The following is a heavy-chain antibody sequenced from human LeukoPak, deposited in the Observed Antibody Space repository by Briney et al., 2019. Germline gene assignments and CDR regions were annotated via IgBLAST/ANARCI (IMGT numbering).Heavy chain of an antibody. D-gene: IGHD6-13*01. Sequence: ASVNVSCKASGYTFTGYRMHWVRQVPGQGLEWMAWINPNNGGTNYAQKFQGRVTLTRDTSISTTYMELSSLRSDDTAVYYCATSGSTWYNDYWGQGTLVTVSS. CDR1: GYTFTGYR. V-gene: IGHV1-2*02. CDR2: INPNNGGT. J-gene: IGHJ4*02. CDR3: ATSGSTWYNDY.